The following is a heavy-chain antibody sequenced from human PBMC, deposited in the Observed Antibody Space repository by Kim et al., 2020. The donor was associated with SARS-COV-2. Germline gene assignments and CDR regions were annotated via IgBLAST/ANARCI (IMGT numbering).Heavy chain of an antibody. CDR3: ARDLLVGATSYGMDV. V-gene: IGHV3-33*08. J-gene: IGHJ6*02. D-gene: IGHD1-26*01. CDR2: IRYGGSNK. Sequence: GGSLRLSCAASGFTFSGYGMHWVRQAPGKGLEWVAVIRYGGSNKYYADSVKGRFTISRDNTKNTLYLQMNSLRAEDTAVYYCARDLLVGATSYGMDVWGQGTTVTVSS. CDR1: GFTFSGYG.